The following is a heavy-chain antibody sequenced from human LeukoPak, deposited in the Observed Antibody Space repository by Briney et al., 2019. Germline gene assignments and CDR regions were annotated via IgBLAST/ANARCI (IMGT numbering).Heavy chain of an antibody. CDR1: VYTFTNFY. Sequence: ASVKVSCKASVYTFTNFYIHWVRQAPGQGLEWMGWMNPNSGDTSYAREFQDRVTMTRDTSLSTAYMELSRLRSDNTAVYFCARRPINCIITNCYVDYWGQGTLVTVSS. CDR3: ARRPINCIITNCYVDY. CDR2: MNPNSGDT. J-gene: IGHJ4*02. D-gene: IGHD2-2*01. V-gene: IGHV1-2*02.